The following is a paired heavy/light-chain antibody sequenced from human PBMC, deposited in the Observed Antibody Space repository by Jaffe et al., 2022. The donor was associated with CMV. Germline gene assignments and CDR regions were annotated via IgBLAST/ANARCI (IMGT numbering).Heavy chain of an antibody. D-gene: IGHD5-18*01. CDR3: ARDRHGYGQTFYFYYYMDV. Sequence: EVQLVESGGGLVQPGGSLRLSCAASGFTFSTSWMSWVRQAPGKGLEWVANIRQDGSDKYYVDSVKGRFTISRDNAKNSLYLQMNSLRAEDTAVYYCARDRHGYGQTFYFYYYMDVWGIGTTVTVSS. CDR2: IRQDGSDK. V-gene: IGHV3-7*03. CDR1: GFTFSTSW. J-gene: IGHJ6*03.
Light chain of an antibody. V-gene: IGLV2-14*03. CDR2: DVS. J-gene: IGLJ1*01. CDR1: SSDVGGYNY. CDR3: SSYTSNNTPV. Sequence: QSALTQPASVSGSPGQSITISCTATSSDVGGYNYVSWYQQHPGKAPKLMIYDVSDRPSGVSNRFSGSKSGNTASLTISGLQAEDEADYYCSSYTSNNTPVFGTGTKVTVL.